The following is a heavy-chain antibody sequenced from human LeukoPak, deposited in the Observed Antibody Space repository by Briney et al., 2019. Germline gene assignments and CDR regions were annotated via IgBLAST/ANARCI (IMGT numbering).Heavy chain of an antibody. CDR2: ISNSGSTI. Sequence: GGSLRLSCAASGFTFSDHYMSWIRQAPGKGLEWVSYISNSGSTIYYADSVKGRFTISRDNAKNSLYLQMNSLRAEDTAVYYCARGVPKTSYYYYYMDVWGKGTTVTVSS. CDR3: ARGVPKTSYYYYYMDV. D-gene: IGHD4-11*01. CDR1: GFTFSDHY. V-gene: IGHV3-11*04. J-gene: IGHJ6*03.